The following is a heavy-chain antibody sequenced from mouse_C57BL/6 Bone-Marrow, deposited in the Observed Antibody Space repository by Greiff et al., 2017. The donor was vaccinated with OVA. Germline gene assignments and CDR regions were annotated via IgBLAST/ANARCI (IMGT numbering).Heavy chain of an antibody. V-gene: IGHV1-72*01. CDR2: IDPNSGGT. D-gene: IGHD4-1*01. CDR3: ARRGTGTVWYFDV. J-gene: IGHJ1*03. Sequence: QVQLKQPGAELVKPGASVKLSCKASGYTFTSYWMHWVKQRPGRGLEWIGRIDPNSGGTKYNEKFKSKATLTVDKPSSTAYMQLSSLTSEDSAVYYCARRGTGTVWYFDVWGTGTTVTVSS. CDR1: GYTFTSYW.